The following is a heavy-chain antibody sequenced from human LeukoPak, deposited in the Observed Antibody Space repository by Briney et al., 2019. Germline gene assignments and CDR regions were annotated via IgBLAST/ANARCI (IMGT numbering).Heavy chain of an antibody. V-gene: IGHV5-10-1*01. D-gene: IGHD3-10*01. CDR3: ASYGSGVAFDY. Sequence: GESLRISCKGSGYSFTSYWISLVRQMPGKGLEWMGRIDPSDSYTIYSPSFQGHVTISADKSISTAYLQWSSLKASYTAMYYCASYGSGVAFDYWGQGTLVTVSS. J-gene: IGHJ4*02. CDR1: GYSFTSYW. CDR2: IDPSDSYT.